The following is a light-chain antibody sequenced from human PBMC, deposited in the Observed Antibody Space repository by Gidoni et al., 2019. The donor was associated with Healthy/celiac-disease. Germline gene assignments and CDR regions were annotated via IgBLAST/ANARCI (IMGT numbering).Light chain of an antibody. CDR1: NIGSKS. CDR2: ADS. CDR3: QVWDSSSDPYVV. V-gene: IGLV3-21*02. Sequence: SYVLTQPPSVSVAPGQTARITCGGNNIGSKSVHWYQQKPGQAPVLVVYADSDRPSGIPERFSGSNSGNTATLTISRVEAGDEADYYCQVWDSSSDPYVVFGGGTKLTVL. J-gene: IGLJ2*01.